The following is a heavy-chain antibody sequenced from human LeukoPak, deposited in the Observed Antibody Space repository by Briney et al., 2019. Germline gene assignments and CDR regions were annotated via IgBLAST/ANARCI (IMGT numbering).Heavy chain of an antibody. CDR2: ISYSGTS. CDR3: ARITGDTNLHWHFDL. D-gene: IGHD1-20*01. J-gene: IGHJ2*01. CDR1: GVSITTGAYY. Sequence: SQTLSLTCTVSGVSITTGAYYWSWIRQHPGKGLEWIAYISYSGTSDYNASLKSRITMSVDTSKNQFSLKLSSVTAADTAVYYCARITGDTNLHWHFDLWGRGTLVTVSS. V-gene: IGHV4-31*03.